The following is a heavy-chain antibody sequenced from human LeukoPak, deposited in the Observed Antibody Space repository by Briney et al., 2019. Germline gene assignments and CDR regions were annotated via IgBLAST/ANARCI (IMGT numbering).Heavy chain of an antibody. CDR2: IYTSGST. CDR3: ARDEAKGIAAAGTKFDY. D-gene: IGHD6-13*01. J-gene: IGHJ4*02. CDR1: GGSFSGYY. Sequence: SETLSLTCAVYGGSFSGYYWSWIRQPPGKGLEWIGRIYTSGSTNYNPSLKSRITMSVDTSKNQFSLKLSSVTAADTAVYYCARDEAKGIAAAGTKFDYWGQGTLVTVSS. V-gene: IGHV4-59*10.